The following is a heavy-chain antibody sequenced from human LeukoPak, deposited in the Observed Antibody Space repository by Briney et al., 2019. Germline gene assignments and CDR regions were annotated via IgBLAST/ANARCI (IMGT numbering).Heavy chain of an antibody. Sequence: SETLSLTCAVYGGSFSGYYWSWIRQPPGKGLEWIGYIHNRGTTNYNPSLKSRVSISLDTSTNQFSLKLGSVTAADTAVYYCARRLTTSRLGEDSWLDPWGQGTLVTVSS. J-gene: IGHJ5*02. D-gene: IGHD3-10*01. CDR2: IHNRGTT. CDR1: GGSFSGYY. CDR3: ARRLTTSRLGEDSWLDP. V-gene: IGHV4-59*08.